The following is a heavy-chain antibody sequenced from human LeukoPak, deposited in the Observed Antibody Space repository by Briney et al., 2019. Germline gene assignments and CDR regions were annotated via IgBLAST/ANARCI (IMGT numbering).Heavy chain of an antibody. Sequence: PGGSLRLSCAASGFTFRSYSMNWVRQAPGKGLEWVSGINWNGGSTGYADSVKGRFTISRDNAKNSLYLQMSSLRAEDTALYYCARDRDYGSGSYLYYWGQGTLVTVSS. V-gene: IGHV3-20*04. CDR1: GFTFRSYS. D-gene: IGHD3-10*01. CDR2: INWNGGST. J-gene: IGHJ4*02. CDR3: ARDRDYGSGSYLYY.